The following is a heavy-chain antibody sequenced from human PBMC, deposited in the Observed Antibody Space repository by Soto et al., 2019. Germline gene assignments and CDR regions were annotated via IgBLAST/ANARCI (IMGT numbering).Heavy chain of an antibody. CDR3: ARGDYGGMDV. J-gene: IGHJ6*02. CDR1: GHSVTIASDY. V-gene: IGHV4-61*01. Sequence: SETLSLNSTIVGHSVTIASDYWRWIKETPGNGLEWIGYIYYSGSTNYNPSLKSRVTISVDTSKNQFSLKLSSVTAADTAVYYCARGDYGGMDVWGQGTTVS. CDR2: IYYSGST. D-gene: IGHD4-17*01.